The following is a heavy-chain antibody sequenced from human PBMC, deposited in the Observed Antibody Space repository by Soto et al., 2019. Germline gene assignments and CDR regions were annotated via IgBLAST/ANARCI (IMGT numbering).Heavy chain of an antibody. Sequence: SETLSLTCTVSGGSISSYYWSWIRQSPGKGLEWIGYIYYSESTNYNSSLKSRVTISVDKSKNQFSLNLSAVTAADTAVYYCARHSGDVNSSGWYRWFDPWGQGTLVTVSS. V-gene: IGHV4-59*08. CDR1: GGSISSYY. CDR3: ARHSGDVNSSGWYRWFDP. J-gene: IGHJ5*02. CDR2: IYYSEST. D-gene: IGHD6-19*01.